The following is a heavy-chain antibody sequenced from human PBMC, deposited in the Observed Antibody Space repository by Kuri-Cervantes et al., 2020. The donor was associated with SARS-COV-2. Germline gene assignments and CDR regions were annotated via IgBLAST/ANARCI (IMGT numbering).Heavy chain of an antibody. CDR1: GFTFNSYS. V-gene: IGHV3-21*04. Sequence: GGSLRLSCAASGFTFNSYSMNWVRQAPGKGLEWVSSISTSSSYIYYADSVKGRFTISRDTAKNSLYLQMNSLRAEGTAVYYCARTGLPGWYYYYGMDVWGQGTTVTVSS. CDR2: ISTSSSYI. CDR3: ARTGLPGWYYYYGMDV. D-gene: IGHD2-15*01. J-gene: IGHJ6*02.